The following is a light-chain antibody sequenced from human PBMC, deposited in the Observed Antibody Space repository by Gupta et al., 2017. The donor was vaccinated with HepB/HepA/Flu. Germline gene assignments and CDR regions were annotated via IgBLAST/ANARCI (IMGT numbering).Light chain of an antibody. J-gene: IGKJ2*02. CDR1: QRISTW. V-gene: IGKV1-5*03. Sequence: SPSTLSASVGDRVTITCRTSQRISTWLAWYQQKPGKAPNLLIYKASSLESGVPSRFSGSGSGTEFTLTISSLQPDDFATYYCQQDNSYPCNFGQGTKMEIK. CDR3: QQDNSYPCN. CDR2: KAS.